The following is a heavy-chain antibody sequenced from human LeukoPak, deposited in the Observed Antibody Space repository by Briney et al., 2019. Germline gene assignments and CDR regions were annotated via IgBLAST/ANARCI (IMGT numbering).Heavy chain of an antibody. CDR1: GYTFTGYY. J-gene: IGHJ4*02. D-gene: IGHD3-10*01. V-gene: IGHV1-69*04. CDR2: IIPILGIA. CDR3: AREDQITMVRGVIITYFDY. Sequence: ASVKVSCKASGYTFTGYYMHWVRQAPGQGLEWMGRIIPILGIANYAQKFQGRVTITADKSTSTAYMELSSLRSEDTAVYYCAREDQITMVRGVIITYFDYWGQGTLVTVSS.